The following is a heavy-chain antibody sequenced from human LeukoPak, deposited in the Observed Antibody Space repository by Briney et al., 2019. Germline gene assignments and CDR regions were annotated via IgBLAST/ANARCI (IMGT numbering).Heavy chain of an antibody. D-gene: IGHD3-22*01. CDR2: ISSSSSYI. CDR1: GFTFSSYS. Sequence: GGSLRLSCAASGFTFSSYSMNWVRQAPGKGLEWVSSISSSSSYIYYADSVKGRFTISRDNAKNSLYLQMNSLRAEDTAVYYCARVFDGDGYYYDSSGYANDYWGQGTLVTVSS. CDR3: ARVFDGDGYYYDSSGYANDY. V-gene: IGHV3-21*01. J-gene: IGHJ4*02.